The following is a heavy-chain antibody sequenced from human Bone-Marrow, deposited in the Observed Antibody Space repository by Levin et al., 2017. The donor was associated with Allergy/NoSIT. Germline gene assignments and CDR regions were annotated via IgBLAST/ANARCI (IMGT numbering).Heavy chain of an antibody. CDR2: IFHSGSA. Sequence: NPSETLSLTCVVSGGAISNYYWSWIRQPPETGLQWIGYIFHSGSANYNPSLKSRVTISVDTSKNQFSLKLSAVTAADTALYCCAGGGGKRRVAFDIWGQGTMVTVSS. J-gene: IGHJ3*02. V-gene: IGHV4-59*12. D-gene: IGHD2-15*01. CDR1: GGAISNYY. CDR3: AGGGGKRRVAFDI.